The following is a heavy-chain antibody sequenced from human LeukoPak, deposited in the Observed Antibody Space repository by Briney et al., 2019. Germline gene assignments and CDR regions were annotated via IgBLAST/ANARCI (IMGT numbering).Heavy chain of an antibody. CDR2: ISSSSSYI. CDR3: ARDYRQQLAGPEYFQH. D-gene: IGHD6-13*01. Sequence: PGGSLRLSCAASGFTFSSYRMNWVRQAPGKGLEWVSSISSSSSYIYYADSVKGRFTISRDNAKNSLYLQMNSLRAEDTAVYYCARDYRQQLAGPEYFQHWGQGTLVTVSS. J-gene: IGHJ1*01. CDR1: GFTFSSYR. V-gene: IGHV3-21*01.